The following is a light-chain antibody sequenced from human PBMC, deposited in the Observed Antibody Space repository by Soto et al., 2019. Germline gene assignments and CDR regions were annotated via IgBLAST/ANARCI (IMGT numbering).Light chain of an antibody. CDR3: QQYDNWPPLT. Sequence: EIVMTQSPATLSVPPGERATLSCRASQSVSTQLAWYQHKPGQAPRLLIYDASTRATGIPARFSGSGSGTEFTLTISSLQSGDFAVYYCQQYDNWPPLTFGGGTKVEIK. CDR1: QSVSTQ. CDR2: DAS. J-gene: IGKJ4*01. V-gene: IGKV3-15*01.